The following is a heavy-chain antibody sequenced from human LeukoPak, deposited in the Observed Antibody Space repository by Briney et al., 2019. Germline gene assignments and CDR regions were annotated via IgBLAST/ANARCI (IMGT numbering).Heavy chain of an antibody. D-gene: IGHD6-13*01. CDR2: IKSKTDGGTT. CDR3: TTGPPWSSSWSYGMDV. CDR1: GFTFSNAW. J-gene: IGHJ6*02. V-gene: IGHV3-15*01. Sequence: GGSLRLSCAASGFTFSNAWMSWVRQAPGKGLEWVGRIKSKTDGGTTDYAAPVKGRFTISRDDSKNTLYLQMNSLKTEDTAVYYCTTGPPWSSSWSYGMDVWGQGTTVTVSS.